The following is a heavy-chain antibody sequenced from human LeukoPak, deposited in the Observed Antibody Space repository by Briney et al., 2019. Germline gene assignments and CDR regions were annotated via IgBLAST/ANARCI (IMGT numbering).Heavy chain of an antibody. D-gene: IGHD3-16*01. CDR1: GFTFSTFT. CDR2: ISYDGSNK. Sequence: GGSLRLSCAASGFTFSTFTMHWVRQAPGKGLERVAVISYDGSNKYYADSVKGRFTISRDNSKNTLYLQMNSLRAEDTAVYYCASTGGHDYWGQGTLVTVSS. V-gene: IGHV3-30-3*01. J-gene: IGHJ4*02. CDR3: ASTGGHDY.